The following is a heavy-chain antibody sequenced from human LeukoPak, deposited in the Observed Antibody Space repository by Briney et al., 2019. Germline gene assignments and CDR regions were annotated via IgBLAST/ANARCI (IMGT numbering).Heavy chain of an antibody. D-gene: IGHD3-22*01. CDR2: IDPSAGST. Sequence: ASVKVSCKASGYTFTNYYMHWVRQAPGQGLEWMGVIDPSAGSTTYAQKFQGRVTMTRDTATSTVYMELSSLRSEDTAVYYCARAHYASSNIKVPYDVWGKGTTVTVSS. J-gene: IGHJ6*04. V-gene: IGHV1-46*01. CDR3: ARAHYASSNIKVPYDV. CDR1: GYTFTNYY.